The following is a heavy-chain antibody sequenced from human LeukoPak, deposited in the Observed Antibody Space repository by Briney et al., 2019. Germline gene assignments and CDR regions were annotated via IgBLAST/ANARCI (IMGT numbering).Heavy chain of an antibody. CDR1: GGSISSHY. J-gene: IGHJ2*01. CDR3: ARDSAPVRTSWYFDP. V-gene: IGHV4-59*11. Sequence: SETLSLTCTVSGGSISSHYWSWIRQPPGKELEWIGYVHYSGSTKYNPYLTSRVTISLDTSRNQFSLKLNSVTAADTAVYYCARDSAPVRTSWYFDPWGRGTLVTVSS. CDR2: VHYSGST. D-gene: IGHD1-14*01.